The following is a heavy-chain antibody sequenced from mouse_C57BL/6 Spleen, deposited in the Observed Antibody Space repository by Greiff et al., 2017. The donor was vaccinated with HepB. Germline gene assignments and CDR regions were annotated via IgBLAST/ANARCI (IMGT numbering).Heavy chain of an antibody. V-gene: IGHV5-4*01. CDR3: ARDGSKAYAMDY. D-gene: IGHD2-5*01. CDR2: ISDGGSYT. Sequence: EVMLVESGGGLVKPGGSLKLSCAASGFTFSSYAMSWVRQTPEKRLEWVATISDGGSYTYYPDNVKGRFTISRDNAKNNLYLQMSHLKSEDTAMYYCARDGSKAYAMDYWGQGTSVTVSS. CDR1: GFTFSSYA. J-gene: IGHJ4*01.